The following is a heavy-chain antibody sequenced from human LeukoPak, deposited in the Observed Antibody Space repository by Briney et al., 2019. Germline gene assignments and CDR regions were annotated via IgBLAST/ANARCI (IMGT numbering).Heavy chain of an antibody. J-gene: IGHJ4*02. Sequence: SETLSLTCTVSGGSISSSSYYWGWICQPPGKGLEWIGSIYYSGSTYYNPSLKSRVTISVDTSKNQFSLKLSSVTAADTAVYYCARRVLAARPGGGSFDYWGQGTLVTVAS. CDR2: IYYSGST. CDR3: ARRVLAARPGGGSFDY. D-gene: IGHD6-6*01. CDR1: GGSISSSSYY. V-gene: IGHV4-39*01.